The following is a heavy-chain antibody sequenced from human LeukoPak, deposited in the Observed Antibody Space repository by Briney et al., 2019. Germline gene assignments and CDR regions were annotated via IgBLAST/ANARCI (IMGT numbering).Heavy chain of an antibody. D-gene: IGHD5-12*01. CDR2: IYYSGST. Sequence: SETLSLTCTVSGGSISSNSYYWGWIRQPPGQGLEWIGSIYYSGSTYYNPSLKSRVTISVDTSKNQFSLKLSSVTAADTAVYYCARVWNGYDSPAPTDYWGQGTLVTVSS. CDR1: GGSISSNSYY. CDR3: ARVWNGYDSPAPTDY. J-gene: IGHJ4*02. V-gene: IGHV4-39*07.